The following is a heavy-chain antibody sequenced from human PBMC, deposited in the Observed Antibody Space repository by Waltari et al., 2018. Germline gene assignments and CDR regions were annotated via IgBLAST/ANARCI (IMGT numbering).Heavy chain of an antibody. CDR2: ISHDGRTT. CDR3: TRDRDWVLFDY. Sequence: VESGGGLGWHGGSLRLSCAASGFSFSTDVMHWVRQAPGKGLGGVSRISHDGRTTTYGDSVKGRFTVSRDNAKNTLYLQMNSLRAEDTAVYYCTRDRDWVLFDYWGQGTLVTVSS. CDR1: GFSFSTDV. V-gene: IGHV3-74*01. D-gene: IGHD2-21*02. J-gene: IGHJ4*02.